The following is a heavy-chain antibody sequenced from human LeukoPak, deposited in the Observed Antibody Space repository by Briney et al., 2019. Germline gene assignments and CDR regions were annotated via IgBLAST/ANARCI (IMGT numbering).Heavy chain of an antibody. V-gene: IGHV1-18*01. D-gene: IGHD6-19*01. J-gene: IGHJ5*02. CDR1: GYTFTSYG. Sequence: GASVKVSCKASGYTFTSYGISWVRQAPGQGLEWMGWISTYSGNTNYAQKLQGRVTMTTDTSTSTAYMELRSLRSEDTAVYYCARDLYPIAVAGAFGWFDPWGQGTLVTVSS. CDR3: ARDLYPIAVAGAFGWFDP. CDR2: ISTYSGNT.